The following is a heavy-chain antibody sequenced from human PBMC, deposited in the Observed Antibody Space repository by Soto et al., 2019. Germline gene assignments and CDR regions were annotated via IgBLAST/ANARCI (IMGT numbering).Heavy chain of an antibody. Sequence: GGSLRLSCAASGFTFSSYGMHWVRQAPGKGLEWVAVISYDGSNKYYADSVKGRFTISRDNSKNTLYLQMNSLRAEDTAVYYCAKDTSSGLYYYYRMDVWGQGTTVTVSS. V-gene: IGHV3-30*18. CDR3: AKDTSSGLYYYYRMDV. D-gene: IGHD3-22*01. J-gene: IGHJ6*02. CDR2: ISYDGSNK. CDR1: GFTFSSYG.